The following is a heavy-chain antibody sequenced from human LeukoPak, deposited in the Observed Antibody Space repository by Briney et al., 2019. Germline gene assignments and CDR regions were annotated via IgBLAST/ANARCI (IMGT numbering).Heavy chain of an antibody. Sequence: GGSLRLSCAASGFTFSSYGMHWVRQAPGKGLEWVAFIRFDGTIKHYADSVKGRFTISRDNSKNTLYLQMNGLRAEDTAVYSCANGPHYQILTGYYKVRSHLDYWGQGTLVTVSS. CDR1: GFTFSSYG. CDR3: ANGPHYQILTGYYKVRSHLDY. D-gene: IGHD3-9*01. CDR2: IRFDGTIK. V-gene: IGHV3-30*02. J-gene: IGHJ4*02.